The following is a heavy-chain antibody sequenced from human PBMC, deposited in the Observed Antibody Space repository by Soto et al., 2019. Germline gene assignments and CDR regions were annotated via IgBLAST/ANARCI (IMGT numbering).Heavy chain of an antibody. D-gene: IGHD6-19*01. CDR1: GYTFTSYC. CDR2: ISAYNGNT. Sequence: ASVNVSCKASGYTFTSYCISWGRQAPGQGLEWMGWISAYNGNTNYAQKLQGRVTMTTDTSTSTAYMELRSLRSDDTAVYYCAREIQQWLVYWGQGTLVTVSS. J-gene: IGHJ4*02. CDR3: AREIQQWLVY. V-gene: IGHV1-18*01.